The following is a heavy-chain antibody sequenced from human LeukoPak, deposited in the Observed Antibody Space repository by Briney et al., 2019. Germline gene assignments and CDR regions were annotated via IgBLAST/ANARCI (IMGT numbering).Heavy chain of an antibody. D-gene: IGHD5-24*01. V-gene: IGHV1-46*01. J-gene: IGHJ3*02. Sequence: ASVKVSCKASGYTFTSYYMHWVRQAPGQGLEWMGIINPSGGSTSYAQKFQGRVTMTRDTSTSTVYMELSSLRSEDTAVYYCARDSRAQVEMATRAAFDIWGQGTMVTVSS. CDR1: GYTFTSYY. CDR3: ARDSRAQVEMATRAAFDI. CDR2: INPSGGST.